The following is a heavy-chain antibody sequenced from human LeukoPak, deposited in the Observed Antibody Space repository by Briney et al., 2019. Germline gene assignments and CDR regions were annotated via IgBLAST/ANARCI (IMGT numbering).Heavy chain of an antibody. CDR3: ARDRGGLDP. CDR1: GGTFGSYV. CDR2: ILPIFGTA. V-gene: IGHV1-69*13. J-gene: IGHJ5*02. Sequence: SVKVSCKTSGGTFGSYVISWVRQAPGQGLDWMGGILPIFGTADYAQKFQGRVTITADESTNTAYMELKGLTSEDTAVYYCARDRGGLDPWGQGTLVTVSS. D-gene: IGHD4-23*01.